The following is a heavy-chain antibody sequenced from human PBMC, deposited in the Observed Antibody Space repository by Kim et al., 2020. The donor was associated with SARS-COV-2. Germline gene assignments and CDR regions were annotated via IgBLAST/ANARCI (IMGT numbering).Heavy chain of an antibody. J-gene: IGHJ6*02. D-gene: IGHD1-1*01. CDR3: ARERTGNWNDVYYYYGMDV. Sequence: GRFTSSRDTSKNTLYLQMNSLRAEDTAVYYCARERTGNWNDVYYYYGMDVWGQGTTVTVSS. V-gene: IGHV3-30*01.